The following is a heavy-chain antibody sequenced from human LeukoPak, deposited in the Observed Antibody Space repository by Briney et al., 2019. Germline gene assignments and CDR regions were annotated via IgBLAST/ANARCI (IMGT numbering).Heavy chain of an antibody. V-gene: IGHV1-2*02. CDR3: AVVIAAAGAFDY. J-gene: IGHJ4*02. CDR1: GYTFTGYY. Sequence: VASVKVSCKASGYTFTGYYMHWVRQAPGQGLEWMGWINPNSGGTNYAQKFQGRVTMTRDTSISTAYMELSRLRSDDTAVYYCAVVIAAAGAFDYWGQGTLVTVSS. D-gene: IGHD6-13*01. CDR2: INPNSGGT.